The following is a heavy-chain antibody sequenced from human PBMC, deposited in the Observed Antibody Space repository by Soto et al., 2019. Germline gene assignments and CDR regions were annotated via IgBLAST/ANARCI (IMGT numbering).Heavy chain of an antibody. Sequence: SETLSLTCTVSGASMSNYYGSWIRQPPGKGLEHIGYVYYSGSTNYNPSLKSRVTISVDTSKNQFSLKLSSVTAADTAVYYCASQGEQWLVPNIIDYWGQGTLVTVSS. CDR2: VYYSGST. D-gene: IGHD6-19*01. CDR3: ASQGEQWLVPNIIDY. J-gene: IGHJ4*02. CDR1: GASMSNYY. V-gene: IGHV4-59*08.